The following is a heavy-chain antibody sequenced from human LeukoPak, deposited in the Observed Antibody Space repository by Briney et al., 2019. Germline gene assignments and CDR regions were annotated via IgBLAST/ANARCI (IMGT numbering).Heavy chain of an antibody. Sequence: GGSLRLSCAASGFTFSSYWLHWVRQVPEKGLLWVSRINPDGSDSSYADSVKGRFTISRDNAKNSLYLQMNSLRAEDTGIYYCARDPNPTTMTTTSGYWGQGTLVTVSS. CDR1: GFTFSSYW. CDR3: ARDPNPTTMTTTSGY. D-gene: IGHD4-11*01. CDR2: INPDGSDS. J-gene: IGHJ4*02. V-gene: IGHV3-74*01.